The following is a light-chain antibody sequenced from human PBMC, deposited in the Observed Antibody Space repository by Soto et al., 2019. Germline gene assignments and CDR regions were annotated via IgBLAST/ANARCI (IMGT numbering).Light chain of an antibody. Sequence: AIRMTQSPSSFSASTGDRVTITCRASQGISSYLAWYQQKXGKAPKLLIYAASTLQSGVPSRFSGSGSGTDFTLTISCLQSEDFATYYCQQYYSYPPTFGGGTKVEIK. CDR1: QGISSY. V-gene: IGKV1-8*01. CDR2: AAS. J-gene: IGKJ4*01. CDR3: QQYYSYPPT.